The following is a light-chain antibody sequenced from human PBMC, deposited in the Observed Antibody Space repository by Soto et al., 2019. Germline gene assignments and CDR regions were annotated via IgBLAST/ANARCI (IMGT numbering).Light chain of an antibody. CDR1: QGIDND. CDR2: AAT. CDR3: QQLHSYPAT. Sequence: DIQLTQSPSFLSASGGDRVTITCRASQGIDNDLAWYQQTPGKAPKLLIFAATTLQSGVPSRFSGSASGTDFTLTLSSLQSDDFATYYCQQLHSYPATFGQGTKLEI. V-gene: IGKV1-9*01. J-gene: IGKJ2*01.